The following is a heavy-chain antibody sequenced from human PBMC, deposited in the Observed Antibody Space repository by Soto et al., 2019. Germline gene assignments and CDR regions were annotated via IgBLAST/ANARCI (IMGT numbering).Heavy chain of an antibody. Sequence: SETLSLTCAVSGYSISSGYYWGCIRQPPGKGLEWIGSMFYGVSTYYNPSLKSRVTVSVDTSKNQFSLNLRSVTAADTAVYYCARLPSRHLVDYWGQGTLVTVSS. CDR3: ARLPSRHLVDY. CDR2: MFYGVST. J-gene: IGHJ4*02. V-gene: IGHV4-38-2*01. D-gene: IGHD3-3*02. CDR1: GYSISSGYY.